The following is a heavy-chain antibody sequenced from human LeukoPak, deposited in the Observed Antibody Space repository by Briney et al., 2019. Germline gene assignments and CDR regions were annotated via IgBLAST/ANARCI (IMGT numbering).Heavy chain of an antibody. CDR3: ASQGAVGELLYHFDK. D-gene: IGHD3-10*01. V-gene: IGHV4-39*01. J-gene: IGHJ4*02. Sequence: SETLSPTCTVSGGSISISGYNWGWIRQPPGKGLEWIGSIYYSGSTYYNPPLNSRVTVSVDTSKNQFSLKVNSVTAADTAVYYCASQGAVGELLYHFDKWGQGTLVTVSS. CDR1: GGSISISGYN. CDR2: IYYSGST.